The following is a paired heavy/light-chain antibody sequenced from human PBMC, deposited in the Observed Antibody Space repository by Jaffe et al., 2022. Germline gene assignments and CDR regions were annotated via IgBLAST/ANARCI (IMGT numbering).Heavy chain of an antibody. Sequence: QVQLQESGPGLVKPSETLSLTCTVSGGSINPYYWSWIRQSPGKGLEWIGYIYYSGSTNYNPSLKSRVTISLDTSNNQFSLRLSSVTAADTAVYYCARAVWGSGNYNYFDYWGQGTLVTVSS. D-gene: IGHD3-10*01. CDR1: GGSINPYY. J-gene: IGHJ4*02. V-gene: IGHV4-59*01. CDR2: IYYSGST. CDR3: ARAVWGSGNYNYFDY.
Light chain of an antibody. J-gene: IGKJ4*01. CDR2: DAS. Sequence: AIQLTQSPSSLSASVGDRVTITCRASQGISSALAWYQQKPGKGPQLLIYDASSLEGVVPSRFSGSGSGTDFTLTISSLQPEDFATYYCQQFNSYPLTFGGGTKVEIK. V-gene: IGKV1-13*02. CDR1: QGISSA. CDR3: QQFNSYPLT.